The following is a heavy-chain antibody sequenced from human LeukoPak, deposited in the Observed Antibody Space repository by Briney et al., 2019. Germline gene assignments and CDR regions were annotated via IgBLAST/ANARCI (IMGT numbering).Heavy chain of an antibody. V-gene: IGHV4-59*08. CDR2: ISYSRSP. CDR1: GASISSYY. J-gene: IGHJ4*02. Sequence: PSETLSLTCTVSGASISSYYWSWIRQPPGKGLEWIGYISYSRSPNYNPSLKSRVTISADTSKNQFSLNLSSVTAADTAVYYCARVGHIVAAGTYDWWGQGTLVTVSS. CDR3: ARVGHIVAAGTYDW. D-gene: IGHD6-13*01.